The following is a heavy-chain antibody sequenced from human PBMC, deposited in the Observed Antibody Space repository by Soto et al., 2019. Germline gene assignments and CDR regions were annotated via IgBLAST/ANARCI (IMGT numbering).Heavy chain of an antibody. CDR2: IIPIFGTA. CDR1: GGTFSSYA. J-gene: IGHJ4*02. V-gene: IGHV1-69*01. D-gene: IGHD3-16*02. Sequence: QVLLVQSGAEMKKPGSSVKVSCKASGGTFSSYAISWVRQAPGQGLVWMGGIIPIFGTANYAQKFQGRVTITADESTSTAYMDLSSLRSEDTAVYYCAREFDDYVWGSYRERVYYFDYWRQGTLVTVSS. CDR3: AREFDDYVWGSYRERVYYFDY.